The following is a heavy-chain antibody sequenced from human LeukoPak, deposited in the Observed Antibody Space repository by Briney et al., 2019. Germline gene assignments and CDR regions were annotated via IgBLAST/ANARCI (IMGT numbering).Heavy chain of an antibody. V-gene: IGHV3-11*06. J-gene: IGHJ4*02. D-gene: IGHD6-19*01. Sequence: PGGSLRLSCAVSGFTISNNYLSWVRQAPGKGLEWVSVIYGGRNNTVYADSVKGRFTISRDNAKNSLYLQMNSLRAEDTAVYYCARDGYSSGPGADWGQGTLVTVSS. CDR1: GFTISNNY. CDR3: ARDGYSSGPGAD. CDR2: IYGGRNNT.